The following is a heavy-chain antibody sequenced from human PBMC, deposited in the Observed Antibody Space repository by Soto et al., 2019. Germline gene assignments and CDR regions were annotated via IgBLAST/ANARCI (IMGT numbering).Heavy chain of an antibody. J-gene: IGHJ4*01. CDR2: VIPMFGTV. D-gene: IGHD4-17*01. V-gene: IGHV1-69*12. CDR3: ARDRGYGDSDY. Sequence: QVLLVQSGADVKRPGSSVKVSCKASVGTFSSYGISWVRQDPGQGLEWMGGVIPMFGTVNYAQKFQGRVTITAEETTGTAYMELSTLRSEDTAVYYCARDRGYGDSDYWGHGTLVTVSS. CDR1: VGTFSSYG.